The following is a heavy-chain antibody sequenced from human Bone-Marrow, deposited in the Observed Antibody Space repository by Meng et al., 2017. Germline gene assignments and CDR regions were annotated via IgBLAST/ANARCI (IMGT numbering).Heavy chain of an antibody. CDR2: ISYDGSNE. J-gene: IGHJ4*02. CDR1: RITFSSYA. Sequence: VQLGAAGEGLGHPGRSLRQACGDSRITFSSYAMHWVREAAGKGLEWVAVISYDGSNEYYAASVNVLFTNSSVNSKNSLYLQMNSERAEDTSVYYWARDRGGIDYWGQGTLVTVSS. CDR3: ARDRGGIDY. D-gene: IGHD2-15*01. V-gene: IGHV3-30*01.